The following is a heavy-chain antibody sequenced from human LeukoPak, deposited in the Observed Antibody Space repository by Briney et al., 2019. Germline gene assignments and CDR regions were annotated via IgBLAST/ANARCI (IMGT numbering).Heavy chain of an antibody. CDR1: GDSINNNASY. CDR3: ARLGRDLLFDC. Sequence: PSQTLSLTCTVSGDSINNNASYWGRIRQPPGKGLDWFGPIYYSGPTSYNPSLKSRVTISVDTSKNQFSLRLNSATAADTAVYYCARLGRDLLFDCGGQGTLVTVPS. V-gene: IGHV4-39*01. J-gene: IGHJ4*02. D-gene: IGHD1-26*01. CDR2: IYYSGPT.